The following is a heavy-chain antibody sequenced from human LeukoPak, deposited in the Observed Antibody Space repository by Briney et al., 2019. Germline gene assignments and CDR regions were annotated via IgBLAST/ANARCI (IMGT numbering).Heavy chain of an antibody. CDR3: AWLDYYDSSGYPIFDY. CDR2: ISAYNGNT. CDR1: GYTFTSYG. D-gene: IGHD3-22*01. J-gene: IGHJ4*02. Sequence: ASVRVSCKASGYTFTSYGISWVRQAPGQGLEWMGWISAYNGNTNYAQKLQGRVTMTTDPSTSTAYMELRSLRSDDPAVYYCAWLDYYDSSGYPIFDYWGQGTLVTVSS. V-gene: IGHV1-18*01.